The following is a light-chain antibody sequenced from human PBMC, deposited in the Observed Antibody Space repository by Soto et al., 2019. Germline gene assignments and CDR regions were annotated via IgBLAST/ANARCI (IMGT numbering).Light chain of an antibody. CDR2: RAS. CDR3: QQYNNYPRT. CDR1: QTVDTW. Sequence: DIQMTQFPSTLPASVGDTVTITCRASQTVDTWLAWYQQKPGKAPSLLIYRASSLESGVPSRFSGSGSGTEFTLTSRSLQPDDFAAYYCQQYNNYPRTFGQGTKVDIK. V-gene: IGKV1-5*03. J-gene: IGKJ1*01.